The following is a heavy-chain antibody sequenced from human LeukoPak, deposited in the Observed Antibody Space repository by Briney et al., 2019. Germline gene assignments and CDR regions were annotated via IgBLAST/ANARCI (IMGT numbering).Heavy chain of an antibody. CDR2: IFYAGST. J-gene: IGHJ5*02. Sequence: SETLSLICTVSGDSISSETYHWGWIRQPPGKGLQWIGSIFYAGSTYYNPSLRSRVSISVDTSKDQFSLKLFPVTAADTAVYYCARSGWPMGGFDPWGQGILVTVSS. CDR1: GDSISSETYH. V-gene: IGHV4-39*01. CDR3: ARSGWPMGGFDP. D-gene: IGHD3-10*01.